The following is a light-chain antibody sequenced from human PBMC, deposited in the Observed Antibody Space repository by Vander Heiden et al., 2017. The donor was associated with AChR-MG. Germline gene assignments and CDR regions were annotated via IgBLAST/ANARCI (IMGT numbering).Light chain of an antibody. CDR1: SSNIGRNS. CDR2: RNN. CDR3: AAWDDSLSGVV. Sequence: QSVLTQPPSTSGTPRPRVTISCSGSSSNIGRNSVYWYQQLPGTAPKLLFYRNNQRPSGVPDRFSDSKSGTSASLAISGLRSEDEADYYCAAWDDSLSGVVFGGGTKLTVL. J-gene: IGLJ2*01. V-gene: IGLV1-47*01.